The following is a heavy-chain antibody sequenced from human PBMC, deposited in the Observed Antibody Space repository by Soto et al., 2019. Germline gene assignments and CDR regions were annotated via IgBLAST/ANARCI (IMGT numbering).Heavy chain of an antibody. J-gene: IGHJ1*01. D-gene: IGHD3-16*01. CDR2: IIPIFGIK. CDR3: TKEGGAH. Sequence: QMPLVQSGAEVKERGSSVKISCKTSGGTFNTYALTWVRQAPGQGLEWIGGIIPIFGIKNVAQRFQRRVTNNAEESPSTANTGLTSLRSDGTALYYCTKEGGAHWAQGTLVTVSS. CDR1: GGTFNTYA. V-gene: IGHV1-69*01.